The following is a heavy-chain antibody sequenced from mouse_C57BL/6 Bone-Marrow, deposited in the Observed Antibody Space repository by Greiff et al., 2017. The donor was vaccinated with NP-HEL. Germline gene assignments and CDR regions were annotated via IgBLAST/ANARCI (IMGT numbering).Heavy chain of an antibody. D-gene: IGHD2-4*01. CDR1: GYAFSSSW. V-gene: IGHV1-82*01. Sequence: QVQLKESGPELVKPGASVKISCKASGYAFSSSWMNWVKQRPGKGLEWIGRIYPGDGDTNYNGKFKGKATLTAYKSSSTAYMQLSSLTSEDSAVYFCARGDYDGWGQGTTLTVSS. CDR2: IYPGDGDT. J-gene: IGHJ2*01. CDR3: ARGDYDG.